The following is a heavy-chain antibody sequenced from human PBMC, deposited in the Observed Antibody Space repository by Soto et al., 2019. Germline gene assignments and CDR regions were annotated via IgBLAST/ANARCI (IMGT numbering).Heavy chain of an antibody. CDR2: ISTSGTTI. CDR1: GFSLISYE. CDR3: ARDVEL. V-gene: IGHV3-48*03. J-gene: IGHJ4*02. Sequence: GSLRLSCEASGFSLISYEMNWVRQAPGKGLEWVSYISTSGTTIQYGDSVKGRFTVSRDNAKNSVYLQKNSLRAEDTGVYYCARDVELWGQGTLVTVSS. D-gene: IGHD1-26*01.